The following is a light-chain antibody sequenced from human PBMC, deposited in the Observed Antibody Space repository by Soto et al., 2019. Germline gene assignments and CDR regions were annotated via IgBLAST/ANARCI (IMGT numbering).Light chain of an antibody. CDR2: GNT. J-gene: IGLJ1*01. V-gene: IGLV1-40*01. CDR3: QSFDSRLNTFYV. Sequence: QSALTQPPSVSGAPGQRVTISCTGSSSNIGAGFDVHWYQQLPGTAPKLLIYGNTNRPSGVPDRFSGSKSGTSASLAITGLQAEDEGDYHCQSFDSRLNTFYVFGTGTKSPS. CDR1: SSNIGAGFD.